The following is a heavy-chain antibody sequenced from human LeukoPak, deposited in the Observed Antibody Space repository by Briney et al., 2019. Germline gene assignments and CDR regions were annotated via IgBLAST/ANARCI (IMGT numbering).Heavy chain of an antibody. J-gene: IGHJ4*02. CDR1: GGSISSYY. V-gene: IGHV4-59*12. CDR3: ARVGMVRGVITAFDY. Sequence: PSETLSLTCTVSGGSISSYYWSWIRQPPGKGLEWIGYIYYSGSTNYNPSLKSRVTISVDRSKNQFSLKLSSVTAADTAVYYCARVGMVRGVITAFDYWGQGTLVTVSS. D-gene: IGHD3-10*01. CDR2: IYYSGST.